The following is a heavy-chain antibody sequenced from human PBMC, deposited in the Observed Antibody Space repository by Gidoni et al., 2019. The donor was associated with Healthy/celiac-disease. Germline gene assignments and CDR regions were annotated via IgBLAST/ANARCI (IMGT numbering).Heavy chain of an antibody. CDR2: IWYDGSNK. J-gene: IGHJ4*02. D-gene: IGHD1-26*01. CDR3: ARDGIVGAMGDGYYFDY. V-gene: IGHV3-33*01. Sequence: QVQLVESGGGVVQPGRSLRLSCAASGFTFSSYGMHWVRQAPGKGLEWVAVIWYDGSNKYYADSVKGRVNISRDNYKNTLYLQMNSLRAEDTAVYYCARDGIVGAMGDGYYFDYWGQGTLVTVSS. CDR1: GFTFSSYG.